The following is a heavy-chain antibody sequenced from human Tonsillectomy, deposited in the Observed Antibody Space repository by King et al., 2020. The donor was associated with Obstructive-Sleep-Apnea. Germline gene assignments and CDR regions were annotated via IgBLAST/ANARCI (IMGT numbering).Heavy chain of an antibody. CDR1: GFTFSNYW. J-gene: IGHJ4*02. CDR3: ARGLNYFDY. CDR2: IKQEEYEK. Sequence: VQLVESGGGLVQPGGSLRLSCAASGFTFSNYWMSWVRQAPGKGLEWVANIKQEEYEKNYVDSVKGRFTISRDNAKNSLSLQMNSLRAEDTAVYYCARGLNYFDYWGQGTLVTVSS. V-gene: IGHV3-7*04.